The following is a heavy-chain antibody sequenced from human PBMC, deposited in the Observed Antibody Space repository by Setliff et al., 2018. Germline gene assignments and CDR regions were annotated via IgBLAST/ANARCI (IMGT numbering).Heavy chain of an antibody. CDR1: GGSINSMSYY. Sequence: SETLSLTCTVSGGSINSMSYYWGWIRQPPGKGLEWIGSIYHSGSSYYNPSLRSRVTISVDTSKNQFSLILRSVTAAGTAVYYCRFWSGYYKIKWFDPWGQGTLVTVS. CDR2: IYHSGSS. J-gene: IGHJ5*02. V-gene: IGHV4-39*07. CDR3: RFWSGYYKIKWFDP. D-gene: IGHD3-3*01.